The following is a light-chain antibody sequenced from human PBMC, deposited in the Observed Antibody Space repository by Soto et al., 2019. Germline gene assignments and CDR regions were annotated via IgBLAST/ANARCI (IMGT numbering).Light chain of an antibody. J-gene: IGLJ2*01. CDR2: EGT. CDR3: CSYAGSSTV. Sequence: QSALTQPASVSGSPGQSITISCTGTSGDVGNYNLVSWYQQHPGKAPKLMIYEGTKRPSGVSNRFSGSKSGNTASLTISGLQAEDEADYYCCSYAGSSTVFGGGTKLTVL. CDR1: SGDVGNYNL. V-gene: IGLV2-23*01.